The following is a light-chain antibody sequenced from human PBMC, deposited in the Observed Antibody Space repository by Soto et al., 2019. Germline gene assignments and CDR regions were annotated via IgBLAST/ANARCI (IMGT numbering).Light chain of an antibody. Sequence: QSVLTQPPSASGPPGQRVTLSCSGSSSNMGRNYVYWYQQIPGKAPKLLMYRNSQRPSGVPDRFSGSKSGTSASLAISGLRSEDEADYYCAAWDDSLSGYEVFGGGTKVTVL. CDR3: AAWDDSLSGYEV. CDR2: RNS. CDR1: SSNMGRNY. V-gene: IGLV1-47*01. J-gene: IGLJ2*01.